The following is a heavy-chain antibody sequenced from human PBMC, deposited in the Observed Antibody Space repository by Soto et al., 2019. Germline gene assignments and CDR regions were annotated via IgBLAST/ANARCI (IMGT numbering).Heavy chain of an antibody. V-gene: IGHV3-23*01. J-gene: IGHJ4*02. CDR3: GIQWMAAGSYDF. Sequence: GGSLRLSCAGSGFSFSSYSMSWVRQAPGKGLEWVSSITGSGAVTYYADSMRGRFTISRDNSKNTLYLQIYSLRAEDTAVYYCGIQWMAAGSYDFWGQGTLVTVSS. D-gene: IGHD1-1*01. CDR2: ITGSGAVT. CDR1: GFSFSSYS.